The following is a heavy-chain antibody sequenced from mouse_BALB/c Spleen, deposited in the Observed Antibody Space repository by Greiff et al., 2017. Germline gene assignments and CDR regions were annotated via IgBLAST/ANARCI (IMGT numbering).Heavy chain of an antibody. J-gene: IGHJ2*01. V-gene: IGHV5-9-4*01. CDR1: GFTFSSYA. Sequence: EVQGVESGGGLVKPGGSLKLSCAASGFTFSSYAMSWVRQSPEKRLEWVAEISSGGSYTYYPDTVTGRFTISRDNAKNTLYLEMSSLRSEDTAMYYCARKILGLDYWGQGTTLTVSS. D-gene: IGHD4-1*01. CDR2: ISSGGSYT. CDR3: ARKILGLDY.